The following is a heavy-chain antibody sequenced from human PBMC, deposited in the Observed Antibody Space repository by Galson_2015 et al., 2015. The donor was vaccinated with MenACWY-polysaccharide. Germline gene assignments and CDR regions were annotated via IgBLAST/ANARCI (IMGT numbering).Heavy chain of an antibody. V-gene: IGHV3-21*01. CDR3: ASAGCLSNICYPSDY. CDR1: GFTFSSYS. J-gene: IGHJ4*02. D-gene: IGHD2-2*01. CDR2: ITSTSSYI. Sequence: SLRLSCAASGFTFSSYSMNWVRQPPGKGLEWVSSITSTSSYIYYADSVKGRFTISRDNAKNSLYLQMNSLRAEDTAVYYCASAGCLSNICYPSDYWGQGTLVTVSS.